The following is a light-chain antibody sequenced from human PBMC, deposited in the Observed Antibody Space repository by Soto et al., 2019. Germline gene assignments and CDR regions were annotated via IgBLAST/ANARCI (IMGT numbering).Light chain of an antibody. CDR2: DVT. J-gene: IGLJ3*02. CDR3: SSFGGSNNVV. Sequence: QSVLTQPPSASGSPGQSVTISCAGTSSDIGSYDHVSWYQQHPGKAPILMIYDVTKRPSGVPDRFSGSKSGNAASLTVSGLQTEDEADYYCSSFGGSNNVVFGGGTKLNVL. V-gene: IGLV2-8*01. CDR1: SSDIGSYDH.